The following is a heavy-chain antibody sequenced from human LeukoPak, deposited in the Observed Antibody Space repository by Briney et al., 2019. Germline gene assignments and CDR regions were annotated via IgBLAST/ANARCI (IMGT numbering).Heavy chain of an antibody. CDR1: GDSVTSAGYF. CDR2: ISNSGTT. D-gene: IGHD2-21*02. J-gene: IGHJ3*02. Sequence: PSESLSLTCTVSGDSVTSAGYFWTWIRQHPGKGLEWIGYISNSGTTTYNPSLKGQVSISVDTSTNQFSLRLSSVTAADTAVYYCARDVVVTSSPDAFDIWGQGTMVTVSS. V-gene: IGHV4-31*01. CDR3: ARDVVVTSSPDAFDI.